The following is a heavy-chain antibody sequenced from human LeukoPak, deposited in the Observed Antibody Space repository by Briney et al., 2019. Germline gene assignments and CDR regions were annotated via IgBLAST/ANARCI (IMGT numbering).Heavy chain of an antibody. V-gene: IGHV1-2*04. CDR1: GGTFSSYA. Sequence: GSSVKVSCKASGGTFSSYAISWVRQAPGQGLEWMGWINPNSGGTNYAQKFQGWVTMTRDTSISTAYMELSRLRSDDTAVYYCARDYGGSYWAEENHGFDYWGQGTLVTVSS. CDR2: INPNSGGT. J-gene: IGHJ4*02. D-gene: IGHD1-26*01. CDR3: ARDYGGSYWAEENHGFDY.